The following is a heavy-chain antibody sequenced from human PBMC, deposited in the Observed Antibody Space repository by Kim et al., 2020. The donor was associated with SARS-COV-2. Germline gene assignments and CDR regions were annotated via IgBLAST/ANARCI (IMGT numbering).Heavy chain of an antibody. CDR1: GGSISSSSYY. CDR2: IYYSGST. V-gene: IGHV4-39*01. J-gene: IGHJ6*03. D-gene: IGHD4-17*01. CDR3: ASQNGYYYYYYYMDV. Sequence: SETLSLTCTVSGGSISSSSYYWGWIRQPPGKGLEWIGSIYYSGSTYYNPSLKSRVTISVDTSKNQFSLKLSSVTAADTAVYYCASQNGYYYYYYYMDVWG.